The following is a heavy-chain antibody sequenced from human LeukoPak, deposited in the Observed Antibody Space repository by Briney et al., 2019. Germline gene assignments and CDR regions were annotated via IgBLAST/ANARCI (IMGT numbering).Heavy chain of an antibody. CDR3: AREEGYSNYYIY. CDR1: GFTVSSNY. D-gene: IGHD4-11*01. Sequence: GSLRLSCAASGFTVSSNYMNWVRQAPGKGLEWVSVIYSGGSTYYADSVKGRFTISRDNSKNTLYLQMNSLRAEDTAVYYCAREEGYSNYYIYWGQGTLVTVSS. CDR2: IYSGGST. V-gene: IGHV3-53*01. J-gene: IGHJ4*02.